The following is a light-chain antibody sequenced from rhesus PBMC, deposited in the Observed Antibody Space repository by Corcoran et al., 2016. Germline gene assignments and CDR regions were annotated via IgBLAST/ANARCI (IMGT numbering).Light chain of an antibody. V-gene: IGKV1-22*01. CDR3: QQYSSRPPT. CDR1: QGISSW. CDR2: KAS. Sequence: DIQMTQSPSSLSASVGDTVTITCRASQGISSWLAWYQKKPGNAPKILIYKASSLQSGVPSRFSGSGSVTDFTLTLSSLQSEDFATYYCQQYSSRPPTFGQGTKVEIK. J-gene: IGKJ1*01.